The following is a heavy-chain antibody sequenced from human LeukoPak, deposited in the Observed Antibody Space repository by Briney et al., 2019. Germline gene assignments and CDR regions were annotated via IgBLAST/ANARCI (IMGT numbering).Heavy chain of an antibody. CDR2: FYYSGST. Sequence: PSETLALTCSVSGVSVGISTFSWGWVRQPPGKGLEWVGHFYYSGSTNYNPSLKSRVTISVDTSKNQFSLNLSSVTAADTAVYYCARDSSGILGWFDPWGQGTLVTVSS. CDR3: ARDSSGILGWFDP. V-gene: IGHV4-61*01. D-gene: IGHD3-22*01. J-gene: IGHJ5*02. CDR1: GVSVGISTFS.